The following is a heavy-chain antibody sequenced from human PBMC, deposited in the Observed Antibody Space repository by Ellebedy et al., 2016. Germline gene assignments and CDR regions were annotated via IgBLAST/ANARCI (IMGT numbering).Heavy chain of an antibody. V-gene: IGHV3-53*04. Sequence: GESLKISCTAYGFIFSSYAMSWVRQAPGKGLEWVSTIYSGGTTYYADSVKGRFTISRHNSKNTLYLQMNSLRAEDTAVYFCASGYGSGSYYFLYWGQGTLVTVSS. D-gene: IGHD3-10*01. CDR3: ASGYGSGSYYFLY. CDR1: GFIFSSYA. J-gene: IGHJ4*02. CDR2: IYSGGTT.